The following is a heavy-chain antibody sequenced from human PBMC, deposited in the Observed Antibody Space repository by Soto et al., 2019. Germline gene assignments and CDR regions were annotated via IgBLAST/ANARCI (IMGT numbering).Heavy chain of an antibody. D-gene: IGHD5-12*01. CDR2: IYYSGST. J-gene: IGHJ6*03. CDR3: ARVARGYSGYDHWYYYYYMDV. Sequence: PSETLSLTCTVSGGSISSYYWSWIRQPPGKGLEWIGYIYYSGSTNYNPSLKSRVTISVDTPKNQFSLKLSSVTAADTAVYYCARVARGYSGYDHWYYYYYMDVWGKGTTVTVSS. CDR1: GGSISSYY. V-gene: IGHV4-59*01.